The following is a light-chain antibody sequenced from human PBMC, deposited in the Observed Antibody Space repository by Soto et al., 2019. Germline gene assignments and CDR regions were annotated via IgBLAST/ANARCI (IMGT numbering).Light chain of an antibody. CDR3: QQQLT. CDR2: DAS. Sequence: DIQMTQSPSSLSASVGDRVTITCQASQDISNYLNWYQQKPGKAPKLLIYDASNLETGVPSRFSGSGSGTDFTFTISSLQPEVIATYYCQQQLTFGGGTKVEIK. CDR1: QDISNY. V-gene: IGKV1-33*01. J-gene: IGKJ4*01.